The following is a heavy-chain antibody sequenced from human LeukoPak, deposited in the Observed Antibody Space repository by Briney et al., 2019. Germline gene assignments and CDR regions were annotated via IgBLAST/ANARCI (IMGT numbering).Heavy chain of an antibody. CDR1: GFTFSSYA. V-gene: IGHV3-64*01. D-gene: IGHD3-10*01. CDR3: ARAGLPAGVFDY. J-gene: IGHJ4*02. CDR2: MSSNGGST. Sequence: GGSLRLSCAASGFTFSSYAMHWVRQAPGKGVEYVSAMSSNGGSTYYANSVKGRFTIYRANSQNKMYLQIGSLRAEDMAVYYCARAGLPAGVFDYWGQGTLVTVSS.